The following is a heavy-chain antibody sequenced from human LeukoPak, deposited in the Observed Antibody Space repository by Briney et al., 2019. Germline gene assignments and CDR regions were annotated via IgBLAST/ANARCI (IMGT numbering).Heavy chain of an antibody. CDR3: ARGYCNGGSCP. V-gene: IGHV3-30*04. J-gene: IGHJ5*02. CDR2: ISYDGSKK. Sequence: PGGSLRLSCAASGFTFSNYAMHWVRQAPGKGLEWVAAISYDGSKKYYADSVKGRLTISRDNSKNTLYLQMDSLRAEDTAVYYCARGYCNGGSCPWGQGTLVTVSS. D-gene: IGHD2-15*01. CDR1: GFTFSNYA.